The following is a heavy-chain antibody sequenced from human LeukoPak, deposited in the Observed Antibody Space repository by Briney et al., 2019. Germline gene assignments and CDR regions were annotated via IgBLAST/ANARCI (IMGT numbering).Heavy chain of an antibody. CDR2: ISAYNGNT. Sequence: EASVKVSRKASGYTFTSYGISWVRQAPGQGLEWMGWISAYNGNTNYAQKLQGRVTMTTDTSTSTAYMELRSLRSDDTAVYYCARVVRYXXXXXYFLAMSGTPYYYYMDVXGKXTTVTV. CDR1: GYTFTSYG. CDR3: ARVVRYXXXXXYFLAMSGTPYYYYMDV. J-gene: IGHJ6*03. D-gene: IGHD3-22*01. V-gene: IGHV1-18*01.